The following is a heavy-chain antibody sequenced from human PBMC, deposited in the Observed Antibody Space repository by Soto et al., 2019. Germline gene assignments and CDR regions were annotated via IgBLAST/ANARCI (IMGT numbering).Heavy chain of an antibody. CDR1: GFTFSSYW. Sequence: GGSLRLSCAASGFTFSSYWMSWVRQAPGKGLEWVANIKQDGSEKYYVDSVKGRFTISRDNAKDSLYLQMDSLRAEDTAVYYCARRRAPNWFAPWGQGTLVTVSS. V-gene: IGHV3-7*01. J-gene: IGHJ5*02. CDR3: ARRRAPNWFAP. CDR2: IKQDGSEK.